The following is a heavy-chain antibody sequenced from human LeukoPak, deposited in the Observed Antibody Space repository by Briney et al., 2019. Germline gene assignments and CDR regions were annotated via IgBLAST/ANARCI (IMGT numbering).Heavy chain of an antibody. J-gene: IGHJ6*02. V-gene: IGHV3-23*01. CDR1: GFTFSSYA. Sequence: PGGSLRLSCAASGFTFSSYAMSWVRQPPGKGLEWDSAISGSGGSTYYADSVKGRFTTSRDNSKNTLYLQMNSLRAEDTTVYYCAKDIETFTIFGLDVWGQGTTVTVSS. CDR2: ISGSGGST. D-gene: IGHD3-3*01. CDR3: AKDIETFTIFGLDV.